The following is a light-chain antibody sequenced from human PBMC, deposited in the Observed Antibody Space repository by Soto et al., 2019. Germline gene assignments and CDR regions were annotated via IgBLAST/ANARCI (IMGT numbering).Light chain of an antibody. CDR2: GAS. J-gene: IGKJ2*01. CDR3: QQYNHWPPYT. V-gene: IGKV3-15*01. CDR1: QSVNVN. Sequence: EVVLTQSPATLSLSPGERATLSYRASQSVNVNLAWHQQKPGQPPRLLIYGASTRAAGVPARFTGSGSGTEFTLTISSLQSDDFAVYYCQQYNHWPPYTFGQGTKLEIK.